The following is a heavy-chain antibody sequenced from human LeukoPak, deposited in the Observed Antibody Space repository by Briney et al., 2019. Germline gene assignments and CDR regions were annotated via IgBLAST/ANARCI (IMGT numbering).Heavy chain of an antibody. J-gene: IGHJ4*02. CDR3: ARAPGVAGTGNYFDY. Sequence: APVKVSCKASGYTFTSYYMHWVRQAPGQGLEWMGWINTNTGNPTYAQGFTGRFVFSLDTSVSTAYLQISSLKAEDTAVYYCARAPGVAGTGNYFDYWGQGTLVTVSS. V-gene: IGHV7-4-1*02. CDR1: GYTFTSYY. D-gene: IGHD6-19*01. CDR2: INTNTGNP.